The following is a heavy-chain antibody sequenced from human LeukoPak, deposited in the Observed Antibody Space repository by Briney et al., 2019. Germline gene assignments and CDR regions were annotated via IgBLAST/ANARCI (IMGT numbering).Heavy chain of an antibody. V-gene: IGHV3-48*03. CDR1: GFTFSSYE. Sequence: GGSLRLSCAASGFTFSSYEMNWVRQAPGKGLEWVSYISSSGSTIYYADSVKGRFTISRDSSKNTLYLQMNSLRAEDTAVYYCARVGLAAAGGYHYWGQGTLVTVSS. CDR3: ARVGLAAAGGYHY. CDR2: ISSSGSTI. D-gene: IGHD6-13*01. J-gene: IGHJ4*02.